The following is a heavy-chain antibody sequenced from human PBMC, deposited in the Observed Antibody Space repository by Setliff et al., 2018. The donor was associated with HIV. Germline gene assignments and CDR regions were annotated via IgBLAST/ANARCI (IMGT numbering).Heavy chain of an antibody. J-gene: IGHJ5*02. CDR1: GFTFSSYE. CDR3: ANLWEMGA. V-gene: IGHV3-7*01. D-gene: IGHD1-26*01. Sequence: PGGSLRLSCEGSGFTFSSYEMNWVRQAPGKGLEWVATIKKDGSEMYYVESVKGRFTISRDNARTSVYLEMRSLRVEDTAVYLCANLWEMGAWGQGTLVTVSS. CDR2: IKKDGSEM.